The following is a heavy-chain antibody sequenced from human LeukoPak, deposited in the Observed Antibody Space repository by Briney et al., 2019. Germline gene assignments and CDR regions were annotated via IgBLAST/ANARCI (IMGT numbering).Heavy chain of an antibody. CDR1: GFTFSSYG. V-gene: IGHV3-23*01. CDR3: AKDDAWLRFGE. Sequence: PGGSLRLSCAASGFTFSSYGMSWVRQAPGKGLEWISSISGSGVTTFYADSVKGRFTISRDNSKNTLYLEVISLTAEDTAVYYCAKDDAWLRFGEWSQGTLVTVSS. CDR2: ISGSGVTT. J-gene: IGHJ4*02. D-gene: IGHD3-10*01.